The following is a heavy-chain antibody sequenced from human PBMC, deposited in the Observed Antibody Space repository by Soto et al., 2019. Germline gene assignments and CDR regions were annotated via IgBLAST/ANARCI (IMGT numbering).Heavy chain of an antibody. D-gene: IGHD2-21*02. J-gene: IGHJ4*02. CDR3: ATAPGPY. V-gene: IGHV4-59*04. CDR2: IYHSGST. CDR1: GGSISRYY. Sequence: SETLSLTCTVSGGSISRYYWNWIRQPPGKGLEWIGYIYHSGSTYYNPSLKSRVTISVDRSKNQFSLKLSSVTAADTAVYYCATAPGPYWGQGTLVTVSS.